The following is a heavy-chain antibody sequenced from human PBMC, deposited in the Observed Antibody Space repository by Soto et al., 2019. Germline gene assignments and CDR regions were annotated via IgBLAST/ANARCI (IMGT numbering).Heavy chain of an antibody. CDR3: AREGGHSYGYAFDI. V-gene: IGHV3-21*01. CDR2: ISSSSSYI. Sequence: EVQLVESGGGLVKPGGSLRLSCAASGFTFSSYSMNWVRQAPGKGLEWVSSISSSSSYIYYADSVKGRFTISRDNAKNSLYLQMNSLRAEDTAVYYCAREGGHSYGYAFDIWGQGTMVTVSS. J-gene: IGHJ3*02. CDR1: GFTFSSYS. D-gene: IGHD5-18*01.